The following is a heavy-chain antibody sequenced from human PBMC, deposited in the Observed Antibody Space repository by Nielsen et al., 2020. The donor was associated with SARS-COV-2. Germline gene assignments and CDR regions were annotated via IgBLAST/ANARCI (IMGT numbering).Heavy chain of an antibody. CDR1: GGSVSSNDW. CDR3: ARLRFTYGHRYMDV. J-gene: IGHJ6*03. D-gene: IGHD2-8*01. V-gene: IGHV4-4*02. CDR2: VSHSGST. Sequence: SETLSLTCAVSGGSVSSNDWWTWVRQSPGKGLEWIGEVSHSGSTNYSPSLKSRVTLSMDKSRRHFSLKLTSVTAADTAVYYCARLRFTYGHRYMDVWGKGTTVTVSS.